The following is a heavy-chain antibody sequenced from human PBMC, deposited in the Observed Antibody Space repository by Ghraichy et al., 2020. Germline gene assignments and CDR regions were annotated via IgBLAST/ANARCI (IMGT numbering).Heavy chain of an antibody. J-gene: IGHJ4*02. D-gene: IGHD3-10*01. CDR1: GFTFSSYS. Sequence: GESLNISCAASGFTFSSYSMCWFRQAPGKGLEWFSYIISGSNYIYYADSVKGRFTISRDNAKNSLYLQMNSLRAEDTAVYYCARVLSGASGSYSFENWGQGTQVTVSS. CDR3: ARVLSGASGSYSFEN. CDR2: IISGSNYI. V-gene: IGHV3-21*06.